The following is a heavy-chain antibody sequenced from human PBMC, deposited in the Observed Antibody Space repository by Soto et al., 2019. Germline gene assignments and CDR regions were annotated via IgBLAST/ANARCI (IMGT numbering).Heavy chain of an antibody. CDR3: AMTGEGGKVRSAYRQIDH. D-gene: IGHD3-22*01. Sequence: DVQLVESGGGLVQPGESLRLSCATSGFIFSDYWMTWVRQAPGKGLEWVANINHDESQKYYMDSVKGRFTISTDKAKNSLCPKINILRFVDMAFYYCAMTGEGGKVRSAYRQIDHWGQGTLVTVSS. CDR2: INHDESQK. J-gene: IGHJ4*02. CDR1: GFIFSDYW. V-gene: IGHV3-7*02.